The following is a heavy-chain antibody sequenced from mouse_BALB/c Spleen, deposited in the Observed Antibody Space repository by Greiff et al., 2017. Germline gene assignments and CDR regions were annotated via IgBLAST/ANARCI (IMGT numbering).Heavy chain of an antibody. CDR3: ARGYGYDALYAMDY. CDR2: ISDGGSYT. J-gene: IGHJ4*01. V-gene: IGHV5-4*02. CDR1: GFTFSDYY. D-gene: IGHD2-2*01. Sequence: EVKLQESGGGLVKPGGSLKLSCAASGFTFSDYYMYWVRQTPEKRLEWVATISDGGSYTYYPDSVKGRFTISRDNAKNNLYLQMSSLKSEDTAMYYCARGYGYDALYAMDYWGQGTSVTVSS.